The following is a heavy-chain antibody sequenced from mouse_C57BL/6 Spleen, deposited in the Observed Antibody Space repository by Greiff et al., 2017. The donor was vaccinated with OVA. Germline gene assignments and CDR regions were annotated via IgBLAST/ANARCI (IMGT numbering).Heavy chain of an antibody. CDR1: GYTFTSYW. J-gene: IGHJ2*01. CDR2: IDPSDSYT. D-gene: IGHD1-1*01. CDR3: ARGDYYGSSYGFDY. Sequence: QVQLQQPGAELVRPGTSVKLSCKASGYTFTSYWMHWVKQRPGQGLEGIGVIDPSDSYTNYNQKFKGKATLTVDTSSSTAYMQLSSLTSEDSAVYYCARGDYYGSSYGFDYWGQGTTLTVSS. V-gene: IGHV1-59*01.